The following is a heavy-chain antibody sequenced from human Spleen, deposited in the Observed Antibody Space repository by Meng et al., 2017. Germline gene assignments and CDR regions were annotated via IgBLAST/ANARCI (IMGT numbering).Heavy chain of an antibody. CDR3: ARTGSYYDSSGYYYFDY. CDR1: GGSISSGGYY. Sequence: PGAGPGLVKLSQTLSSTCTVSGGSISSGGYYWSWIRQHPGKGLEWIGEINHSGSTNYNPSLKSRVTISVDTSKNQFSLKLSSVTAADTAVYYCARTGSYYDSSGYYYFDYWGQGTLVTVSS. CDR2: INHSGST. D-gene: IGHD3-22*01. V-gene: IGHV4-31*03. J-gene: IGHJ4*02.